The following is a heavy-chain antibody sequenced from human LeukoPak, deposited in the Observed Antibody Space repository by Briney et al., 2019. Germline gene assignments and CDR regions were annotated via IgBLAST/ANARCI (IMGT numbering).Heavy chain of an antibody. CDR2: ISSSSSYI. Sequence: SGGSLRLSCAASGFTVSSNYMSWVRQAPGKGLEWVSSISSSSSYIYYADSVKGRFTISRDNAKNSLYLQMNSLRAEDTAVYYCARDQASRPTFMVRGVIYYMDVWGKGTTVTVSS. CDR3: ARDQASRPTFMVRGVIYYMDV. V-gene: IGHV3-21*01. CDR1: GFTVSSNY. J-gene: IGHJ6*03. D-gene: IGHD3-10*01.